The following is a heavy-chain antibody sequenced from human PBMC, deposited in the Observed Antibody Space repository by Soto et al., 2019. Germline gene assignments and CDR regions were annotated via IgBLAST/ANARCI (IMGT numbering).Heavy chain of an antibody. CDR1: GFTFSNYA. CDR3: AKLIYASGTYSHIDH. D-gene: IGHD3-10*01. V-gene: IGHV3-23*01. J-gene: IGHJ4*02. Sequence: TGGSLRLSCAASGFTFSNYAVTWVRQAPGKGLEWVSGLSGSGGSTYYPKSMKGQFTISRDNSKNTLYLQMNSLRDEDTAVYFCAKLIYASGTYSHIDHWGQGTLVTVSS. CDR2: LSGSGGST.